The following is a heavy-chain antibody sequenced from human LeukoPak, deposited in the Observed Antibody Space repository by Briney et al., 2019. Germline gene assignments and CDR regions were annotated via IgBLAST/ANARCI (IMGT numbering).Heavy chain of an antibody. V-gene: IGHV3-53*01. J-gene: IGHJ4*02. CDR1: GFTVSSNY. Sequence: GGSLRLSCAASGFTVSSNYMSWVRQAPGKGLEWVSVIYSGGSTYYADSVKGRFTISRDKSKNTLYLQMNSLRAEDTAVYYCARGSNYPIVYFDYWGRGTLVTVSS. CDR3: ARGSNYPIVYFDY. CDR2: IYSGGST. D-gene: IGHD2-8*01.